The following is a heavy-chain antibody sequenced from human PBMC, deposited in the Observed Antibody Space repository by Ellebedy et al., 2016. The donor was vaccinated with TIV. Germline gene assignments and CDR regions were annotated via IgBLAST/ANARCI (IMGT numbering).Heavy chain of an antibody. V-gene: IGHV3-7*01. CDR1: GFTFSSYA. CDR2: IKQDGSEK. CDR3: VKDARLASY. J-gene: IGHJ4*02. Sequence: GGSLRLSCAASGFTFSSYAMSWVRQAPGKGLEWVANIKQDGSEKNYVDSVKGRFTISRDNAKNSLYLQMNSLRAEDTAVYYCVKDARLASYWGQGTLVTVSS. D-gene: IGHD2-15*01.